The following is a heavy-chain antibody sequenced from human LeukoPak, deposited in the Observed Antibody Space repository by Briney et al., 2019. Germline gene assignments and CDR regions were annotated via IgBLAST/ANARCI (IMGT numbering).Heavy chain of an antibody. CDR2: IQQDGTDK. J-gene: IGHJ4*02. V-gene: IGHV3-7*01. CDR1: GFTFSTFW. Sequence: TGGSLRLSCEASGFTFSTFWMSWVRRRQGRGLEGVATIQQDGTDKSYMDSVKGRFAVSRDNAKNSLYLQMNSLRAEDTAVYYCARFSSSWGPVYWGQGTLVTVSS. D-gene: IGHD6-13*01. CDR3: ARFSSSWGPVY.